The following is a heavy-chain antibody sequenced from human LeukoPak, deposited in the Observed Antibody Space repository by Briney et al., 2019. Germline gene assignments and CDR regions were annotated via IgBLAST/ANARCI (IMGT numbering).Heavy chain of an antibody. CDR2: INHSGST. CDR1: GGSFSGYY. CDR3: ASGAGTTYYDFWSGYPANPSDV. Sequence: SETLSLTCAVYGGSFSGYYWSWIRQPPGKGLEWIGEINHSGSTNYNPSLKSRVTISVDTSKNQFSLKLSSVTAADPAVYYCASGAGTTYYDFWSGYPANPSDVWGQGTTVTVSS. J-gene: IGHJ6*02. D-gene: IGHD3-3*01. V-gene: IGHV4-34*01.